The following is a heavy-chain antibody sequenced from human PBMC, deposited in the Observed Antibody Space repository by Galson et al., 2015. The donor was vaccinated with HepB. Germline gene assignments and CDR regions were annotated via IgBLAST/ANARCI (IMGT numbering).Heavy chain of an antibody. D-gene: IGHD3-22*01. Sequence: SVKVSCKASGYTFTSYAVHWVRQAPGQRLEWMGWINAGNGNTKYSQKFQGRVTITRDTSASTAYMELSSLRSEDTAVYYCARGYYYDSSGYYYRDWGQGTLVTVSS. CDR2: INAGNGNT. V-gene: IGHV1-3*01. CDR1: GYTFTSYA. CDR3: ARGYYYDSSGYYYRD. J-gene: IGHJ4*02.